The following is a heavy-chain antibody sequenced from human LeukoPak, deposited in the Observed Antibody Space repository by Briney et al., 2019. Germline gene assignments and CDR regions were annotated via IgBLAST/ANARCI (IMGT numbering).Heavy chain of an antibody. CDR2: IIPILGIA. J-gene: IGHJ4*02. Sequence: SVKVSCKASGGTFSSYAISWVRQAPGQGLEWMGGIIPILGIANYAQKLQGRVTMTTDTSTSTAYMELRSLRSDDTAVYYCARFSGRYFDYWGQGTLVTVSS. CDR1: GGTFSSYA. V-gene: IGHV1-69*04. D-gene: IGHD1-26*01. CDR3: ARFSGRYFDY.